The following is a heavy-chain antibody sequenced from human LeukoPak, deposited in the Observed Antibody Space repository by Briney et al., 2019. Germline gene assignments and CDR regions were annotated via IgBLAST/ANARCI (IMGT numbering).Heavy chain of an antibody. J-gene: IGHJ4*02. CDR3: ARLTTMVRGVLDY. Sequence: SETLSLTCTVSGGSISSYYWSWIRQPPGKGLEWIGYIYYSGSTNYNPSLKSRVTISVDTSKNKFSLKLSSVTAADTAVYYCARLTTMVRGVLDYWGQGTLVTVSS. D-gene: IGHD3-10*01. CDR2: IYYSGST. CDR1: GGSISSYY. V-gene: IGHV4-59*08.